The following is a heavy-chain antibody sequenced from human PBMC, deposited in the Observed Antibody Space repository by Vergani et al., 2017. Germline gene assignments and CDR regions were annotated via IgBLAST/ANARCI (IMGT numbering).Heavy chain of an antibody. J-gene: IGHJ4*02. CDR2: TIPIFGTA. Sequence: QVQLVQSGAEVKKPGSSVKVSCKASGGTFSSYAISWVRQAPGQGLEWMGGTIPIFGTANYAQKFQGRVTITADESTSTAYMELSSLRSEDTAVYYCAIHKLGYCSSTSCYAFDYWGQGTLVTVSS. V-gene: IGHV1-69*01. D-gene: IGHD2-2*01. CDR3: AIHKLGYCSSTSCYAFDY. CDR1: GGTFSSYA.